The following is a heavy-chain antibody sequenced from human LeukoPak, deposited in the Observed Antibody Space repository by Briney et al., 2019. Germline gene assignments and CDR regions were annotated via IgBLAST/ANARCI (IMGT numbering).Heavy chain of an antibody. Sequence: GGSLRLSCAASGFTFSSYEMNWVRQAPGKGLEWVSYISSSGSTRYYADSVEGRFTISRDNAKNSLYLQMSSLRAEDTAVDYCARVQTTVTTLDYWGQGTLVTVSS. D-gene: IGHD4-17*01. CDR2: ISSSGSTR. CDR1: GFTFSSYE. V-gene: IGHV3-48*03. J-gene: IGHJ4*02. CDR3: ARVQTTVTTLDY.